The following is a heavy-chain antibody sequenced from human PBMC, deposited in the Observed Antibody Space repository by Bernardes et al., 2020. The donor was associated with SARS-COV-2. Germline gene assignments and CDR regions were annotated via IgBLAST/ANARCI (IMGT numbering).Heavy chain of an antibody. CDR3: AKDYCDSDCDFFDH. Sequence: GSLRLSCAASGFTFSNYDMHWVRQAAGKGLEWVSTIGVPGDTYYPHSVQGRFTISRDISKNTVYLQMNTLRAGDTAIYYCAKDYCDSDCDFFDHWGQGTLVTVSS. D-gene: IGHD2-21*02. CDR2: IGVPGDT. J-gene: IGHJ4*02. V-gene: IGHV3-13*01. CDR1: GFTFSNYD.